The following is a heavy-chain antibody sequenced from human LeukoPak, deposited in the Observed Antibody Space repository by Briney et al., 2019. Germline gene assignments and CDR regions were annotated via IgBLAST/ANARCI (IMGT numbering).Heavy chain of an antibody. CDR3: ARDLYYCAPGFDY. V-gene: IGHV3-7*01. J-gene: IGHJ4*02. Sequence: GGSLRLSCAASGFSFTSYWMSWVRQVPGKGLEWLANIKQDGSEKLYVDSVKGRFTISRDNAKNSLYLQMNSLSDEDTAVYYCARDLYYCAPGFDYWGQGTLVTVAS. D-gene: IGHD3-22*01. CDR1: GFSFTSYW. CDR2: IKQDGSEK.